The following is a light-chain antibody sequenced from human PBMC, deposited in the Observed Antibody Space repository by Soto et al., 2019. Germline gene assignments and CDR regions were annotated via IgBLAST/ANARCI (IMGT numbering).Light chain of an antibody. V-gene: IGKV3-15*01. CDR1: QSVSGN. CDR2: GAS. J-gene: IGKJ5*01. Sequence: IVKTQSPATLSESPGERAALSCRASQSVSGNLAWYQQIPGQAPRLLIYGASTRATGIPARFSGSGFGTEFTLTISSLKSEDFAVYYCQQYNYRPPAFGQGTRLEIK. CDR3: QQYNYRPPA.